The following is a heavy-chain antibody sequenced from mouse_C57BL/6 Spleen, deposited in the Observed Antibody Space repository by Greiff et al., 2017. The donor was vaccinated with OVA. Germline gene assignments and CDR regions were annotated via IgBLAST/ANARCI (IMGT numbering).Heavy chain of an antibody. D-gene: IGHD2-1*01. CDR3: ARSSIYYGNYGY. V-gene: IGHV1-64*01. Sequence: QVQLQQSGAELVKPGASVKLSCKASGYTFTSYWMHWVKQRPGQGLEWIGMIHPNSGSTNYNEKFKSKATLTVDKSSSTAYMQLSSLTSEDSAVYYCARSSIYYGNYGYWGQGTTLTVSS. CDR2: IHPNSGST. CDR1: GYTFTSYW. J-gene: IGHJ2*01.